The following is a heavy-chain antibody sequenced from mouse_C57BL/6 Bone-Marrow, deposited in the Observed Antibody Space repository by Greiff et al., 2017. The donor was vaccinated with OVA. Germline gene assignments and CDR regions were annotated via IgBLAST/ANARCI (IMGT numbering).Heavy chain of an antibody. Sequence: QVQLQQSGAELARPGASVKLSCKASGYTFTSYGISWVKQRTGQGLEWIGEIYPRRGNTYYNEKFKGKATLTADKSSSTAYMELRSLTSEDSAVDCCARWVYYGSSYGYFDVWGTGTTVTVSS. CDR3: ARWVYYGSSYGYFDV. CDR2: IYPRRGNT. J-gene: IGHJ1*03. D-gene: IGHD1-1*01. CDR1: GYTFTSYG. V-gene: IGHV1-81*01.